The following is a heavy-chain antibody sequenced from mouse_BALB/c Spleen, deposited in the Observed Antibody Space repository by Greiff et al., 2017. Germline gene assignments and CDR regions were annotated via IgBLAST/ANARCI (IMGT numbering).Heavy chain of an antibody. J-gene: IGHJ4*01. D-gene: IGHD2-1*01. Sequence: QVQLQQPGADLVRPGASVKLSCKASGYTFTSYWINWVKQRPGQGLEWIGNIYPSDSYTNYNQKFKDKATLTVDKSSSTAYMQLSSPTSEDSAVYYCTRSGGNPYAMDYWGQGTSVTVSS. V-gene: IGHV1-69*02. CDR3: TRSGGNPYAMDY. CDR1: GYTFTSYW. CDR2: IYPSDSYT.